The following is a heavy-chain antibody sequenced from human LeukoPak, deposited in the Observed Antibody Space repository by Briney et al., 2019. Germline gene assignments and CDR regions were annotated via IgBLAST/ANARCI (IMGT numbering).Heavy chain of an antibody. V-gene: IGHV3-20*04. CDR3: ARDGYCSGGSCYATLDY. CDR1: GFTFDDYG. CDR2: INWNGGST. J-gene: IGHJ4*02. Sequence: GGSLRLSCAASGFTFDDYGMSWVRQAPGKGLEWVSGINWNGGSTGYADSVKGRFTISRDNAKNSLYLQMNSLRAEDTALYYCARDGYCSGGSCYATLDYWGQGTLVTVSS. D-gene: IGHD2-15*01.